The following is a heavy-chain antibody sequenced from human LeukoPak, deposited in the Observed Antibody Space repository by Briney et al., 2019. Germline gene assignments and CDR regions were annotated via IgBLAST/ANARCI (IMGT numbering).Heavy chain of an antibody. CDR2: ISRSGGT. V-gene: IGHV4-34*01. CDR1: GGSLSDSS. CDR3: AREGYYDSSGYYMLPNYFDY. D-gene: IGHD3-22*01. J-gene: IGHJ4*02. Sequence: SETLSLTCDAYGGSLSDSSWSWVRQSPGMGLEWIGDISRSGGTKYNPSLNNRVIIYADASKNQFSLRLTSVTAADTAMYFCAREGYYDSSGYYMLPNYFDYWGQGTLVTVSS.